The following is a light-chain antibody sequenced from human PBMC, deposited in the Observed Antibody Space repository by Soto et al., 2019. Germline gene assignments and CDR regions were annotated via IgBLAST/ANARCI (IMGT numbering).Light chain of an antibody. CDR2: GAS. Sequence: EIVLTQSPGTLSLSPGERATLSCRASQSVSSSYLAWYQQKPGQAPRLLIYGASSRATGIPDRFSGSGSGTDFTLTISRLEPEDFAVYYCQQYGSSPFTAWTFGQGTKVEIK. CDR3: QQYGSSPFTAWT. V-gene: IGKV3-20*01. J-gene: IGKJ1*01. CDR1: QSVSSSY.